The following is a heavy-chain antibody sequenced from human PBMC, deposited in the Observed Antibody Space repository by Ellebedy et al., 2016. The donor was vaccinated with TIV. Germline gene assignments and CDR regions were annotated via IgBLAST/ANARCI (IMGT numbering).Heavy chain of an antibody. V-gene: IGHV2-70*01. CDR2: LDWDDDK. J-gene: IGHJ3*01. D-gene: IGHD5-18*01. Sequence: SGPTLVKPTQTLTLTCTFSGFSLSTSGMCVSWIRQPPGKALEWLALLDWDDDKYYSASLKTRLTISKDTSENQVVLRMTNMDPVDSATYYCARIAAGYSYGYGAFDVWGQGTVVTVSS. CDR1: GFSLSTSGMC. CDR3: ARIAAGYSYGYGAFDV.